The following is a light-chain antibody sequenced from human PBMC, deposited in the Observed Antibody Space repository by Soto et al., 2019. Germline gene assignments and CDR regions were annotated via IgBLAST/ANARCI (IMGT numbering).Light chain of an antibody. CDR3: AAWDDSRSGVYV. CDR1: SSNIGSNY. J-gene: IGLJ1*01. V-gene: IGLV1-47*01. CDR2: RNN. Sequence: QCALIRPPSGSWTHVRRGTISSSANSSNIGSNYGYWYQQLPGTAPKLLIYRNNQRPSGVPDRFSGCKSGTSGSLAISGLRSEDEADYDCAAWDDSRSGVYVFGPGTKVTV.